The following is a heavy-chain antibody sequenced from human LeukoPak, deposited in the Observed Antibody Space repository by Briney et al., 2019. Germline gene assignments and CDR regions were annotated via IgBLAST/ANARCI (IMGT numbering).Heavy chain of an antibody. J-gene: IGHJ5*02. D-gene: IGHD2-15*01. Sequence: SSETLSLTCTVSGDSISRSSSYRGWIRQPPGKGLEWIGSFQYGGATYYNPSLKSRVTKSVDTSKNQFSLKLNSVTAADTAVYYCARHVSDCSAGSCYSYFDPWGQGTLVTVSS. V-gene: IGHV4-39*01. CDR2: FQYGGAT. CDR3: ARHVSDCSAGSCYSYFDP. CDR1: GDSISRSSSY.